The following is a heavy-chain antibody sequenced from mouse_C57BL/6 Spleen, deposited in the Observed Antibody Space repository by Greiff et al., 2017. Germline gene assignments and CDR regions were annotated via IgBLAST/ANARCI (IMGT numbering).Heavy chain of an antibody. Sequence: EVKLVEPGGGLVQPGGSMKLSCAASGFTFTDAWMDWVRQSPEKGLEWVAEIRNKANSHATYYAESGKGRFTISRDDSKSSVYLKMNSLRAEETGIYYWTLRNWFDYWGQGTTLTVSS. CDR1: GFTFTDAW. CDR3: TLRNWFDY. CDR2: IRNKANSHAT. D-gene: IGHD4-1*01. V-gene: IGHV6-6*01. J-gene: IGHJ2*01.